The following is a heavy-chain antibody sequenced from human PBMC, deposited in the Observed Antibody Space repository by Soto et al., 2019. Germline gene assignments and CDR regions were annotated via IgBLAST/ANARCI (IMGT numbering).Heavy chain of an antibody. CDR2: ISSSSSTI. V-gene: IGHV3-48*01. D-gene: IGHD4-17*01. J-gene: IGHJ4*02. Sequence: GGSLRLSCADSGFTFSSYSMNWVRQAPGKGLEWVSYISSSSSTIYYADSVKGRFTISRDNAKNSLYLQINSLRAEDTAVYYCARDINYGLFDYWGQGTLVTVSS. CDR3: ARDINYGLFDY. CDR1: GFTFSSYS.